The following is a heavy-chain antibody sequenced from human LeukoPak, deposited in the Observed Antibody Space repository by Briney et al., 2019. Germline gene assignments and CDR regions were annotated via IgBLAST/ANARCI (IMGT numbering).Heavy chain of an antibody. D-gene: IGHD3-10*01. V-gene: IGHV4-34*01. Sequence: SETLSLTCAVYGGSFSGYYWSWIRQPPGKGLEWIEEIHHSGSTNYNPSLKSRVTISLDTSTNQFSLELGSVTAADTAVYYCARRPQYYYGSGSYPNAFDIWGQGTMVSVSS. J-gene: IGHJ3*02. CDR3: ARRPQYYYGSGSYPNAFDI. CDR1: GGSFSGYY. CDR2: IHHSGST.